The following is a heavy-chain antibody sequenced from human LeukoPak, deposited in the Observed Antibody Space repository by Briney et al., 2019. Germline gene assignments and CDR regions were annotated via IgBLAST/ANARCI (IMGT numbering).Heavy chain of an antibody. D-gene: IGHD6-13*01. V-gene: IGHV3-30-3*01. CDR1: GFIFSSYA. J-gene: IGHJ4*02. CDR3: ARDPELTAAGFDY. Sequence: GRSLRLSCAASGFIFSSYAMHWVRQAPGKGLEWVAVISYDGSNKYYADSVKGRFTISRDNSKNTLYLQMNSLRAEDTAVYYCARDPELTAAGFDYWGQGTLVTVSS. CDR2: ISYDGSNK.